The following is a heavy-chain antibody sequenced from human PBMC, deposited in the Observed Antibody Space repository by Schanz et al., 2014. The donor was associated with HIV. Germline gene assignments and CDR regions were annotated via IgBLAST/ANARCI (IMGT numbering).Heavy chain of an antibody. D-gene: IGHD2-15*01. CDR1: GYTLNGYY. CDR2: INPNSGGT. Sequence: QVQLVQSGAEVKKPGASVKVSCKASGYTLNGYYMHWVRQAPGQGLEWMGRINPNSGGTNYAQKFQGRVTIIADESTNTVYMELTSLRSEDTAFYYCARSAEFCSGGSCPPSWFDPWGQGTLVSVSS. CDR3: ARSAEFCSGGSCPPSWFDP. V-gene: IGHV1-2*06. J-gene: IGHJ5*02.